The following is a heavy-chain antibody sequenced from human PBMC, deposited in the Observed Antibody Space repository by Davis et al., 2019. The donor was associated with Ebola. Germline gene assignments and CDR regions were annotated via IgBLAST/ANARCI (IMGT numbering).Heavy chain of an antibody. J-gene: IGHJ6*02. CDR2: ISSSSSYI. D-gene: IGHD2-2*02. CDR3: AREDIVVVPAAIKVYYYYGMDV. V-gene: IGHV3-21*01. CDR1: GFTFSSYS. Sequence: GESLKISCAASGFTFSSYSMTWVRQAPGKGLEWVSSISSSSSYIYYADSVKGRFTISRDNAKNSLYLQMNSLRAEDTAVYYCAREDIVVVPAAIKVYYYYGMDVWGQGTTVTVSS.